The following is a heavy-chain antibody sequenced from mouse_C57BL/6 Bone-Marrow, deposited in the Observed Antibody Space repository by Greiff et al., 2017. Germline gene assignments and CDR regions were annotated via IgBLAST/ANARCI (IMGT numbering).Heavy chain of an antibody. J-gene: IGHJ2*01. CDR2: IYWDDDK. CDR1: WFSLRTSGMG. D-gene: IGHD1-1*01. CDR3: ARSPSYYGSTIDY. V-gene: IGHV8-12*01. Sequence: QVTLKESGPGILQSSQTLSLTCSFSWFSLRTSGMGVSCIRQPSGKGLELLAPIYWDDDKRFNPTLKSRLTISKDTSRNQVFLKITSVDTADTATYYRARSPSYYGSTIDYWGQGTTLTVSS.